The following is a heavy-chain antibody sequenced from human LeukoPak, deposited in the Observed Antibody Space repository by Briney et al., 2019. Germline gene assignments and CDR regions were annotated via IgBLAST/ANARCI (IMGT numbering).Heavy chain of an antibody. J-gene: IGHJ6*02. D-gene: IGHD6-13*01. Sequence: SETLSFTCTVPGGSISSGGYYWSWIRQHPGKGLEWIGYIYYSGSTYYNPSLKSRVTISVDTSKNQFSLKLSSVTAADTAVYYCASSVYSSSWYYYYYGMDVWGQGTTVTVSS. V-gene: IGHV4-31*03. CDR2: IYYSGST. CDR3: ASSVYSSSWYYYYYGMDV. CDR1: GGSISSGGYY.